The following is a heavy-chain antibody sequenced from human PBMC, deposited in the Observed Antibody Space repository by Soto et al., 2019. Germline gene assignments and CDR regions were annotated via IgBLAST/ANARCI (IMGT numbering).Heavy chain of an antibody. Sequence: GGSLRLSCAASGFTFSSYSMNWVRQAPGKGLEWVSSISSSSSYIYYADSVKGRFTISRDNAKNSLYLQMNSLRAEDTAVYYCARASHWGETYYFDYWGQGTLVTVSS. CDR2: ISSSSSYI. CDR1: GFTFSSYS. CDR3: ARASHWGETYYFDY. D-gene: IGHD7-27*01. V-gene: IGHV3-21*01. J-gene: IGHJ4*02.